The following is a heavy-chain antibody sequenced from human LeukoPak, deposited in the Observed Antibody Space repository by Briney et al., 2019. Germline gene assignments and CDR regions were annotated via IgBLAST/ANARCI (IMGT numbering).Heavy chain of an antibody. CDR1: GFTFSSFD. Sequence: QPGGSLRLSCAASGFTFSSFDMHWVRQPTGQGLEWVSTIGGASDTYYSGAVEGRFTLSRDNAKNSLYLQMNSLKAGATAVYYCARGSPRGKYYYMDVWGKGTTVTVSS. D-gene: IGHD1-1*01. CDR2: IGGASDT. J-gene: IGHJ6*03. CDR3: ARGSPRGKYYYMDV. V-gene: IGHV3-13*01.